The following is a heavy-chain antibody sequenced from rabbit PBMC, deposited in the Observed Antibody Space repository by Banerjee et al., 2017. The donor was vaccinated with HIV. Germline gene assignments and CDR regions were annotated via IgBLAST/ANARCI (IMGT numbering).Heavy chain of an antibody. CDR3: ARSTMTGLFSL. J-gene: IGHJ3*01. D-gene: IGHD2-1*01. CDR1: GFSFSHKYV. Sequence: QQQLEESGGGLVKPEGSLTLSCTASGFSFSHKYVVCWVRQAPGKGLEWIGCINGGSSGDTYYATWAKGRFTISKTSSTTVTLQMTSLTAADTATYFCARSTMTGLFSLWGQGTLVTVS. CDR2: INGGSSGDT. V-gene: IGHV1S45*01.